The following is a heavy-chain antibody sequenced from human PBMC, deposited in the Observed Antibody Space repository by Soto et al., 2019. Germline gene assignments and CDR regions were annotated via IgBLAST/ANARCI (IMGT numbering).Heavy chain of an antibody. CDR2: IYPGDSDT. CDR3: ERKQRYMPTINNDAFDI. D-gene: IGHD4-4*01. J-gene: IGHJ3*02. Sequence: GESLKISCKGSGYSFNMYWIAWVRQMPGQGPEWVGIIYPGDSDTTYSSSFQGQATISADKTISTVYLQLSSLKASDTAMYYCERKQRYMPTINNDAFDIWGDGTMVTDS. CDR1: GYSFNMYW. V-gene: IGHV5-51*01.